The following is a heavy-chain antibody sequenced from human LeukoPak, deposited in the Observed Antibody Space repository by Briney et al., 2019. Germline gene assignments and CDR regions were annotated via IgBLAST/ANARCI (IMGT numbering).Heavy chain of an antibody. CDR2: IHYSGST. CDR3: ARTTEGYCRGRSCYSYYYYMDV. D-gene: IGHD2-15*01. V-gene: IGHV4-59*01. J-gene: IGHJ6*03. CDR1: GGSFSGYY. Sequence: SETLSLTCAVYGGSFSGYYWSWIRQPPGKGLEWIGYIHYSGSTNYNPSLKSRVTISADTSKNQFSLKLSSVTAADTTVYYCARTTEGYCRGRSCYSYYYYMDVWGKGTTVTVSS.